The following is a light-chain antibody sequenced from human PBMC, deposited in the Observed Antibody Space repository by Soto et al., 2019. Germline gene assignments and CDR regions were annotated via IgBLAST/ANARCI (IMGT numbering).Light chain of an antibody. Sequence: QSSLTEPASVSGSPGQSITSSCTGTSSDVGGYDYVSWYQQHPGKAPKFMIYEVTNRPSGVSHRFSGSKSGNTASLTISGLQAEDEADYYCTSYTSSGTYVFGTGSKVTVL. CDR3: TSYTSSGTYV. CDR2: EVT. J-gene: IGLJ1*01. V-gene: IGLV2-14*01. CDR1: SSDVGGYDY.